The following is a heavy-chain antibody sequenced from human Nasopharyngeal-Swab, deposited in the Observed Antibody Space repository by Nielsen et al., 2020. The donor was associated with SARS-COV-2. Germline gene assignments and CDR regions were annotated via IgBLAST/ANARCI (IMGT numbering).Heavy chain of an antibody. CDR1: GGSISSYY. J-gene: IGHJ6*02. D-gene: IGHD3-10*01. CDR3: ARWFPRYYYCGMDV. CDR2: IYTSGST. Sequence: GSLRLSCTVSGGSISSYYWSWIRQPAGKGLEWIGRIYTSGSTNYNPSLKSRVTMSVDTSKNQFSLKLSSVTAADTAVYYCARWFPRYYYCGMDVWGQGTTVTVSS. V-gene: IGHV4-4*07.